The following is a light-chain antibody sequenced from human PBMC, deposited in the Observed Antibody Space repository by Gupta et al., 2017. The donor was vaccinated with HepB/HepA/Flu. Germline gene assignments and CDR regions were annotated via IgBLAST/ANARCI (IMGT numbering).Light chain of an antibody. CDR2: AAS. CDR1: QDISNN. J-gene: IGKJ5*01. CDR3: QKDDSAPIT. Sequence: DIQMTQSPSSLSASVGDRVTITCRASQDISNNLAWYQQKAGKVPKLLIYAASTLPLGVPSRFSRSGSGTDFTLTISRVQPEDVATYYCQKDDSAPITFGQGSRLDI. V-gene: IGKV1-27*01.